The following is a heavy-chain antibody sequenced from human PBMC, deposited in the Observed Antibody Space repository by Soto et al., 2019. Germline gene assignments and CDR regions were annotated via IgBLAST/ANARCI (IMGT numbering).Heavy chain of an antibody. CDR2: MNPHSGHT. Sequence: QVQLVQSGAEVKKPEASVKDSCKASGYTFSSHDINWMRQATGQGLEWMGWMNPHSGHTNYAQKFQGRVTMTRDTSISTAYIELTSLRSEGTAVYYCASDMSTTWGQGTLVTVSS. J-gene: IGHJ5*02. D-gene: IGHD2-2*01. V-gene: IGHV1-8*01. CDR1: GYTFSSHD. CDR3: ASDMSTT.